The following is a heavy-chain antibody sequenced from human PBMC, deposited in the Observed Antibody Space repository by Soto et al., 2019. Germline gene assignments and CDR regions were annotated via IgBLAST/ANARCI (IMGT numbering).Heavy chain of an antibody. CDR3: VRQGIGNLPGRVDV. Sequence: QVQLQESGPGLVKPSETLSLTCTVSGGSIDGRNCAWIRQPPGKGLEWLGYVYYDGGSSYNPSVKRXLXXAQDTSKSQFSLQLRSVTAADTAVYYCVRQGIGNLPGRVDVWGRGTTVTVSS. V-gene: IGHV4-59*08. CDR1: GGSIDGRN. J-gene: IGHJ6*02. D-gene: IGHD3-10*01. CDR2: VYYDGGS.